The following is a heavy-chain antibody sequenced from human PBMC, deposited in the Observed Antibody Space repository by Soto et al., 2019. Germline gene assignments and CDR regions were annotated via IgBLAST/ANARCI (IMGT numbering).Heavy chain of an antibody. D-gene: IGHD3-22*01. V-gene: IGHV4-30-2*01. CDR1: GGSISSGGYS. Sequence: LSLTCAVSGGSISSGGYSWSWIRQPPGKGLEWIGYIYHSGSTYYNPSLKSRVTISVDRSKNQFSLKLSSVTAADTAVYYCARAGGGYEDFDYWGQGTLVTVSS. CDR3: ARAGGGYEDFDY. CDR2: IYHSGST. J-gene: IGHJ4*02.